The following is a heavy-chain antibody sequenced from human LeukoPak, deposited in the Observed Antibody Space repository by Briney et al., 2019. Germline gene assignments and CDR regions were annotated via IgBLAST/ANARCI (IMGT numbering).Heavy chain of an antibody. Sequence: YYWSWXRXPPGKGLXWIGYIYYSGSTNYNPSPKSRVTISVDTSKNQFSLKLSSVTAADTAVYYCARVLYSGSYHFDYWGQGTLVTVSS. J-gene: IGHJ4*02. D-gene: IGHD1-26*01. CDR2: IYYSGST. CDR3: ARVLYSGSYHFDY. V-gene: IGHV4-59*01. CDR1: YY.